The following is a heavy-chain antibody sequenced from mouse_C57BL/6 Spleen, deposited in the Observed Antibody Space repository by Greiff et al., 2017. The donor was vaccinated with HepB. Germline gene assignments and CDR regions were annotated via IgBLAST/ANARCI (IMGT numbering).Heavy chain of an antibody. CDR1: GFTFSSYA. CDR3: TRVGTVVAWDY. D-gene: IGHD1-1*01. CDR2: ISSGGDYI. J-gene: IGHJ2*01. V-gene: IGHV5-9-1*02. Sequence: EVKVEESGEGLVKPGGSLKLSCAASGFTFSSYAMSWVRQTPEKRLEWVAYISSGGDYIYYADTVKGRFTISRDNARNTLYLQMSSLKSEDTAMYYCTRVGTVVAWDYWGQGTTLTVSS.